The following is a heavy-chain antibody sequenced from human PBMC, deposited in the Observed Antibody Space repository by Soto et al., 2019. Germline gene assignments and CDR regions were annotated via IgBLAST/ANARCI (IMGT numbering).Heavy chain of an antibody. J-gene: IGHJ4*02. CDR3: GRPNFGALTHFDF. CDR1: GCTFTNYW. V-gene: IGHV5-51*01. D-gene: IGHD3-16*01. CDR2: IFPGDTDT. Sequence: GESLKISCKAIGCTFTNYWIGRVRQTPGKGLEWMAIIFPGDTDTGYNPSFEGQVTVSADESISTPYLQWNTLKASDTAMYYCGRPNFGALTHFDFWGQGTLVTVSS.